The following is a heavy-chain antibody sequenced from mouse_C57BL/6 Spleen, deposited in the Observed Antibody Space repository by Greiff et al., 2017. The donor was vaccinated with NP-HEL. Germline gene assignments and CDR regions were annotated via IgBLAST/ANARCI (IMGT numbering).Heavy chain of an antibody. Sequence: VQLQQSGPELVKPGASVKISCKASGYAFSSSWMNWVKQRPGKGLEWIGRIYTGDGDTNYNGKFKGKATLTADKSSSTAYMQLSSRTYEDSAFYFCAREGIYDCYYPDYWGQGTTLTVSS. J-gene: IGHJ2*01. D-gene: IGHD2-3*01. CDR3: AREGIYDCYYPDY. V-gene: IGHV1-82*01. CDR2: IYTGDGDT. CDR1: GYAFSSSW.